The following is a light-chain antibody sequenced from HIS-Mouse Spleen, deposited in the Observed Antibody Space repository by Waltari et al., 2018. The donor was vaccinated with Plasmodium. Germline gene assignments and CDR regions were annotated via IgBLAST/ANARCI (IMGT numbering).Light chain of an antibody. J-gene: IGKJ1*01. CDR1: QSVSSSY. V-gene: IGKV3-20*01. CDR2: GAS. Sequence: EIALTQSPGTLSLSPGERATLSCRASQSVSSSYLAWYQQKPGQAPRLRIYGASSRATGIPDRFGGSGAGTEFTLTISRRGHEEFAVYYCQQYGSSSWTCGQGTKVEIK. CDR3: QQYGSSSWT.